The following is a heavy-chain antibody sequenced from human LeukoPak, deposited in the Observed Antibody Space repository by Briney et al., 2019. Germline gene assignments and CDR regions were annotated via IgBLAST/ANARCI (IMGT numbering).Heavy chain of an antibody. CDR2: IYYSGST. D-gene: IGHD6-13*01. CDR3: ARYSSSWIFDY. J-gene: IGHJ4*02. Sequence: PSETLSLTCTVSGVSISSHYWSWIRQPPGKGLEWIGYIYYSGSTNYNPSLKSRVTISVDTSKNQFSLKLSSVTAADTAVYYCARYSSSWIFDYWGQGTLVTVSS. V-gene: IGHV4-59*11. CDR1: GVSISSHY.